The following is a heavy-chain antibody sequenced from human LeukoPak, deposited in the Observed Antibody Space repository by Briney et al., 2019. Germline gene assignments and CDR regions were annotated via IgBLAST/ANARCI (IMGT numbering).Heavy chain of an antibody. D-gene: IGHD6-19*01. Sequence: GRSLRLSCAASGFTFSSYGMHWVRQAPGKGLEWVAVISYDGSNKYYADSVKGRFTISRDNSKNTLYLQMNSLRAEDTAVYYCAKDSTAVAGVFDYWGQGTPVTVSS. CDR1: GFTFSSYG. CDR3: AKDSTAVAGVFDY. CDR2: ISYDGSNK. J-gene: IGHJ4*02. V-gene: IGHV3-30*18.